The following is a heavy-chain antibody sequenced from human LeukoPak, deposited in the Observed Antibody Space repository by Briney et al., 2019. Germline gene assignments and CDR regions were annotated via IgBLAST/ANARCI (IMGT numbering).Heavy chain of an antibody. Sequence: GGSLRLSCAASGFTFSGDWMHWVRQAPGKGLVWVSHIGSAGYTTRYADSVKGRSTISRDNAKNTLYLQMNSLRAEDTAVYYCAREQGALDSWGQGTLVTVSS. CDR3: AREQGALDS. V-gene: IGHV3-74*01. CDR1: GFTFSGDW. CDR2: IGSAGYTT. J-gene: IGHJ4*02.